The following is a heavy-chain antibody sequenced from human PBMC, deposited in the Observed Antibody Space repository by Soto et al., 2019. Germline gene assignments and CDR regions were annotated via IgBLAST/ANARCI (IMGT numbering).Heavy chain of an antibody. CDR3: ATERAVAATGWLAP. J-gene: IGHJ5*02. Sequence: QVQLQESGPGLVKPSETLSLTCTVSGDSIRSYFWSWIRQPAGKGLGWIGRIHSSGSTTYNPSLKSRVTMSVDTSKSQFSLRLSSVTAADTAIYYCATERAVAATGWLAPWGQGILVTVSS. CDR1: GDSIRSYF. V-gene: IGHV4-4*07. CDR2: IHSSGST. D-gene: IGHD6-19*01.